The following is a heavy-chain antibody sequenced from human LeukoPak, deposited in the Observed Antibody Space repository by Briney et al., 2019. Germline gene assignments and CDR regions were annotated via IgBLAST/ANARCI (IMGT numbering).Heavy chain of an antibody. CDR2: ISSSGSTI. J-gene: IGHJ4*02. CDR1: GFTFSSYE. Sequence: QAGGSLRLSCAASGFTFSSYEMNWVRQAPGKGLEWVSYISSSGSTIYYADSVKGRFTISRDNARNSLYLQMNSLRAEDTAVYYCASDSRDYGDYARDYWGQGTLVTVSS. V-gene: IGHV3-48*03. D-gene: IGHD4-17*01. CDR3: ASDSRDYGDYARDY.